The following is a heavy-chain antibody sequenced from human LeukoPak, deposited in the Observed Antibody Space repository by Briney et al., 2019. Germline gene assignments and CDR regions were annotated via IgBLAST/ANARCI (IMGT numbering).Heavy chain of an antibody. J-gene: IGHJ4*02. V-gene: IGHV4-38-2*02. CDR1: GYSISSGYY. CDR3: ARARDGYNFWSFDY. CDR2: IYHSGRT. Sequence: SETLSLTCTVSGYSISSGYYWGWIRQPPGKGLEWIGSIYHSGRTFYNPSLKSRVTISVGTSKNQFSLKLSSVTAADTAVYYCARARDGYNFWSFDYWGQGALVTVSS. D-gene: IGHD5-24*01.